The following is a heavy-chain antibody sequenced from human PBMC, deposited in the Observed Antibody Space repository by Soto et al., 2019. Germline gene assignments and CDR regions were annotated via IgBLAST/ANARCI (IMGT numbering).Heavy chain of an antibody. CDR1: GFTFNNFA. D-gene: IGHD3-9*01. J-gene: IGHJ4*02. CDR2: ISSDGDLR. Sequence: EVHLLGSGGDLVKPGGSLRLSCAGSGFTFNNFAMSWVRQSPGKGLEWVSTISSDGDLRHYAESVKGRFTISRDNSKSSLFLQMNSLRAEDTALYFCAKVRQRFLDILTGATNFDSWGQGTLVTGSS. CDR3: AKVRQRFLDILTGATNFDS. V-gene: IGHV3-23*01.